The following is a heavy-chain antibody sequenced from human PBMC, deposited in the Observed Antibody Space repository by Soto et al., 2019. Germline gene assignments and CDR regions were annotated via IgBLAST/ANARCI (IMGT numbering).Heavy chain of an antibody. CDR2: ISYDGSNK. V-gene: IGHV3-30*18. Sequence: QVQLVESGGGVVQPGRSLRLSCAASGFTFSSYGMHWVRQAPGKGLEWVAVISYDGSNKYYADSVKGRFTISRDNSKNTLYLQMNSLRAEDTAVYYCAKDREDTAMALDYYYYGMDVWGQGTTVTVSS. CDR3: AKDREDTAMALDYYYYGMDV. CDR1: GFTFSSYG. J-gene: IGHJ6*02. D-gene: IGHD5-18*01.